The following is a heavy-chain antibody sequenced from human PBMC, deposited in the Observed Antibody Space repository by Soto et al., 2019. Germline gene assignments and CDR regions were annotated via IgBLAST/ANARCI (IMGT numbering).Heavy chain of an antibody. CDR3: ARCQYYDFWSGYHYYGMDV. V-gene: IGHV4-61*05. J-gene: IGHJ6*02. D-gene: IGHD3-3*01. CDR1: GGSISSSKYY. Sequence: SETLSLTCTVSGGSISSSKYYWAWIRQPPGKGLEWIGYIYYSGSTNYNPSLKSRVTISVDTSKNQFSLKLSSVTAADTAVYYCARCQYYDFWSGYHYYGMDVWGQGTTVTVSS. CDR2: IYYSGST.